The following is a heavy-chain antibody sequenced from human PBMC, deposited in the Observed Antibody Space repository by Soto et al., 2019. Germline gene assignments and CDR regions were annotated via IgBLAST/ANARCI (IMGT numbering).Heavy chain of an antibody. Sequence: QVQLVQSGAEVKKPGASVKVSCKASGYSFTTYYIHWVRQAPGQGLEWMGIINPSSSTSYAQKFQVMVTMTRDTPTSTVYMELSSLRSEDTAVYYCARGGCSGGSCYAVDSWGQGTLVTVSS. J-gene: IGHJ4*02. CDR3: ARGGCSGGSCYAVDS. D-gene: IGHD2-15*01. CDR2: INPSSST. V-gene: IGHV1-46*01. CDR1: GYSFTTYY.